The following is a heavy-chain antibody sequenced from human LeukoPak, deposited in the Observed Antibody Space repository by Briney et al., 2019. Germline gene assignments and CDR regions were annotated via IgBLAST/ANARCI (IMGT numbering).Heavy chain of an antibody. Sequence: SETLSLTCSVSNASISSYYWSWIRQSPGKGLEWIGYISNSGSTNYNPSLKSRVTISVDTSKNQFPLKLSSVTAADTAVYYCARHWGSCRGGDCYTSDCWGQGTLVTVSS. CDR1: NASISSYY. CDR3: ARHWGSCRGGDCYTSDC. V-gene: IGHV4-59*08. CDR2: ISNSGST. D-gene: IGHD2-21*02. J-gene: IGHJ4*02.